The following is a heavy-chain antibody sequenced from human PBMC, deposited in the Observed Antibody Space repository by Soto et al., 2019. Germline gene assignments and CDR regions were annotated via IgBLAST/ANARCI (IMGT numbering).Heavy chain of an antibody. V-gene: IGHV1-46*01. D-gene: IGHD6-13*01. J-gene: IGHJ3*01. CDR3: TRDTSDVLKDSSTWEKHFDF. Sequence: QVQLVQSGAEVKKPGASVKVSCKAFGYTFTNYYMHWVRQAPGQGLEWMGIINPSGESTTYAQKFQGRITKTTDTSTSTVYMELSRLSSEDTDLYYCTRDTSDVLKDSSTWEKHFDFWGEGTMFIFSS. CDR2: INPSGEST. CDR1: GYTFTNYY.